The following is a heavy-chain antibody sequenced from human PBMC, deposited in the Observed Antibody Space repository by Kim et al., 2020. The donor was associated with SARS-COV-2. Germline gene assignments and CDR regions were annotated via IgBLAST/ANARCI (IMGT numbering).Heavy chain of an antibody. V-gene: IGHV4-39*01. CDR1: GGSVSSGSYY. Sequence: SETLSLTCTVSGGSVSSGSYYWGWIRQTPGKGLEWIGSIYYSGSTYYHPSLKSRVTISVDTSKNQFSLKLSSVTAADAAVYYCASDSRYFDTNWFDPWGQGTLVTVSS. CDR2: IYYSGST. D-gene: IGHD3-9*01. CDR3: ASDSRYFDTNWFDP. J-gene: IGHJ5*02.